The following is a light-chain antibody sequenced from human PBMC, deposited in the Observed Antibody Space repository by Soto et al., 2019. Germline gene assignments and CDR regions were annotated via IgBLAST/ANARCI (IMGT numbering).Light chain of an antibody. V-gene: IGKV3-20*01. CDR2: DAA. CDR3: HQYGSSLGT. J-gene: IGKJ2*01. Sequence: EIVLTQSPGTLSLSPGEGATLSYRASQSVTGTNLAWYQQRPGQAPRLLIYDAARRATGIPDRFSGSGSGTDFTLTISRLEPEDFAVYYCHQYGSSLGTFGQGTKVEI. CDR1: QSVTGTN.